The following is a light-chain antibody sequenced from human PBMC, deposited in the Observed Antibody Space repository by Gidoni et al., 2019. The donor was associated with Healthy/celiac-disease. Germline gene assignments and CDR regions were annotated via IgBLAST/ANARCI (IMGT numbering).Light chain of an antibody. J-gene: IGLJ2*01. CDR1: STNIGSNY. CDR3: AAWDDSLSGVV. Sequence: QSVLTQPPSASGTPGPRVTISCSGSSTNIGSNYGYWYQQLPGTAPKLLIYRNNQRPSGVPDRCSGSKSGTSASLAISGLRSEDEADYYGAAWDDSLSGVVFGGGTKLTVL. CDR2: RNN. V-gene: IGLV1-47*01.